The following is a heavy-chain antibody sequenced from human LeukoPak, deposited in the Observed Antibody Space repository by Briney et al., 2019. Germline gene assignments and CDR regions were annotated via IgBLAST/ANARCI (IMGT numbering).Heavy chain of an antibody. CDR1: GFPFSNYW. CDR3: ARDSSDY. J-gene: IGHJ4*02. Sequence: GGSLRLSCAASGFPFSNYWMHWVRQAPGKGLEWVAVISYDGSKKADSVKGRFTISRDNSKNTLYLQMTSLRAEDTAVYYCARDSSDYWGQGTLVTVSS. CDR2: ISYDGSKK. V-gene: IGHV3-30*03.